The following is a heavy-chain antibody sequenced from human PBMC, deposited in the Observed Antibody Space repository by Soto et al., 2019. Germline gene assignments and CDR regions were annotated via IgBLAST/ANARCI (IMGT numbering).Heavy chain of an antibody. CDR3: ARTNNGYRSGWYNWFDT. Sequence: QVQLQESGPGLVKPSGTLSLTCAVSGDSIDSNHWWSWVRQPPGKGLEWIGEIHTSGSTNYNPSLKNRVTTSVDKSKNQVALNLTSVTAADTAFYYCARTNNGYRSGWYNWFDTWGQGTLVTVSS. D-gene: IGHD6-19*01. J-gene: IGHJ5*02. V-gene: IGHV4-4*02. CDR2: IHTSGST. CDR1: GDSIDSNHW.